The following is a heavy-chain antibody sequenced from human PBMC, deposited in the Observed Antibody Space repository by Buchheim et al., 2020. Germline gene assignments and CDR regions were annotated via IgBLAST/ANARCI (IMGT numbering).Heavy chain of an antibody. CDR2: IYYSGST. Sequence: QVQLQESGPGLVKPSETLSLTCTVSGCSISSYYWSWIRQPPGKGLEWIGYIYYSGSTNYNPSPKSRVTLSVDTSKNQLSLKLSSVTAADTAVYYCARVRVGGPADYWGQGTL. V-gene: IGHV4-59*01. D-gene: IGHD1-26*01. CDR1: GCSISSYY. CDR3: ARVRVGGPADY. J-gene: IGHJ4*02.